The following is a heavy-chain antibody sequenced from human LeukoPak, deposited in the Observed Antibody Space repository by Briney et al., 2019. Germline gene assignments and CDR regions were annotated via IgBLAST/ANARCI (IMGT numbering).Heavy chain of an antibody. J-gene: IGHJ4*02. CDR3: AELVGSSGWRNRWISDY. Sequence: GGSLRLSCAASGFTFSSYAMSWVRQAPGKGLEWVSAISGSGGSTYYADSVKGRFTISRDNSKNTLYLQMNSLRAEDTAVYYCAELVGSSGWRNRWISDYWGQGTLVTVSS. D-gene: IGHD6-19*01. CDR2: ISGSGGST. V-gene: IGHV3-23*01. CDR1: GFTFSSYA.